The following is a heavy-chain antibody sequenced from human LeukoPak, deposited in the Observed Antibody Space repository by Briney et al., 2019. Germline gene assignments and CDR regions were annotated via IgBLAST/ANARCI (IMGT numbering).Heavy chain of an antibody. D-gene: IGHD1-26*01. CDR1: GNTFAGYY. Sequence: ASVRVSCKASGNTFAGYYVHWVRQAPGQGLEWMGWINTHNGAINYAQHFQGRVTMTTDTAVTTAYMDLDGLKSDDAAVYFCARGPIGGLRKGFDIWGQGTLVAVSS. CDR3: ARGPIGGLRKGFDI. V-gene: IGHV1-2*02. CDR2: INTHNGAI. J-gene: IGHJ4*02.